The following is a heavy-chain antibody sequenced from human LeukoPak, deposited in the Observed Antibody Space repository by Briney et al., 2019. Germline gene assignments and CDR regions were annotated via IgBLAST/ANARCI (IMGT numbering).Heavy chain of an antibody. CDR3: ARAGPELGIGY. V-gene: IGHV1-2*02. J-gene: IGHJ4*02. D-gene: IGHD7-27*01. CDR2: INPKSGGA. CDR1: GYTFTGYY. Sequence: GASVRVSCKASGYTFTGYYLHWVRQAPGQGLEWMGWINPKSGGANYAQKFQGRVTMTRDTSIGTAYMDLSRLKSDDTAVYYCARAGPELGIGYWGQGTLVTVSS.